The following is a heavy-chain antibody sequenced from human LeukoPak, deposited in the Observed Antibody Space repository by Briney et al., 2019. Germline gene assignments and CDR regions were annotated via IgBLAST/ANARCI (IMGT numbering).Heavy chain of an antibody. CDR2: INPNSGGT. Sequence: ASVKVSCKASGYTFTSYYIHWVRQAPGQGLEWMGWINPNSGGTNYAQKFQGRVTMTRDTSISTAYMELSRLRSDDTAVYYCARFAPSIVVVTGDYYYYMDVWGKGTTVTVSS. V-gene: IGHV1-2*02. CDR3: ARFAPSIVVVTGDYYYYMDV. CDR1: GYTFTSYY. D-gene: IGHD2-21*02. J-gene: IGHJ6*03.